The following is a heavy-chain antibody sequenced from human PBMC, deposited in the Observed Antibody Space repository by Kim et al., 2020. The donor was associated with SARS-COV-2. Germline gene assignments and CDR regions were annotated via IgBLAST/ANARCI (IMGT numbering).Heavy chain of an antibody. J-gene: IGHJ3*02. Sequence: GGSLRLSCAASGFTFSDYSMHWVRRASGKGLEWVCRIRSKVNGYETAYPASVRGRFTISRDDSTHTAYLQMNSLKTEDRAVFYCTGVLETTLAFWDAFEMWGEGRMVSVSS. CDR3: TGVLETTLAFWDAFEM. V-gene: IGHV3-73*01. CDR2: IRSKVNGYET. CDR1: GFTFSDYS. D-gene: IGHD3-3*02.